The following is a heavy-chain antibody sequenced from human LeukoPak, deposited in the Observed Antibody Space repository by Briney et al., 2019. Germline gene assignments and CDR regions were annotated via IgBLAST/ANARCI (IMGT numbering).Heavy chain of an antibody. CDR2: IIPIFDTT. Sequence: ASVKVSCKASGGTFSSYAISWVRQAPGQGLEWMGGIIPIFDTTNYAQKFQGRVTITADKSTSTAYMELSSLRSEDTAVYYCARAKNQLLFDAFDIWGQGTLVIVSS. J-gene: IGHJ3*02. CDR3: ARAKNQLLFDAFDI. CDR1: GGTFSSYA. D-gene: IGHD2-2*01. V-gene: IGHV1-69*06.